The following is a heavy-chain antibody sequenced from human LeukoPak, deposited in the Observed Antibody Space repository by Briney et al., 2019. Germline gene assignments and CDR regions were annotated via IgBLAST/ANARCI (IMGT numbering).Heavy chain of an antibody. CDR1: GFTFSSYW. CDR3: ARVGSPIAAAGTVY. D-gene: IGHD6-13*01. V-gene: IGHV3-7*01. CDR2: IKQDGSEK. J-gene: IGHJ4*02. Sequence: GGSLRLSCTASGFTFSSYWMSWVRQAPGKGLEWVANIKQDGSEKDYVDSVRGRFTISRDNPKNSLYLQMNSLRAEDTAVYYCARVGSPIAAAGTVYWGQGTLVTVSS.